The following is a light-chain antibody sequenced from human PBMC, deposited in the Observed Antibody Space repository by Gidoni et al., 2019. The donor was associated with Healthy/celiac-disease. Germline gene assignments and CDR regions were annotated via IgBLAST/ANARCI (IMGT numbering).Light chain of an antibody. CDR2: DAS. J-gene: IGKJ4*01. Sequence: EMGLTQSQATLSLSPGERATLSCRASQSVSSYLAWYQQKPGQAPRLLIYDASNRATGIPARFSGSGSGTDFTLTISSLEPEDFAVYYCQQRSNWPPLTFGGGTKVEIK. V-gene: IGKV3-11*01. CDR3: QQRSNWPPLT. CDR1: QSVSSY.